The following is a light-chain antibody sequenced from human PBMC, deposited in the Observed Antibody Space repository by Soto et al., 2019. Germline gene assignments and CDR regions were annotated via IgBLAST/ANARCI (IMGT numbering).Light chain of an antibody. CDR1: SSDVGAYNY. V-gene: IGLV2-8*01. CDR2: EVN. CDR3: ASFGASKV. Sequence: QSVLTQPPSASGSPGQSVTISCTGSSSDVGAYNYVSWYQQHPGRAPKLMIFEVNKRPSGVPDRFSGSKSGNTASLTVSGLQAEDEADYYCASFGASKVFGGGTKVTVL. J-gene: IGLJ2*01.